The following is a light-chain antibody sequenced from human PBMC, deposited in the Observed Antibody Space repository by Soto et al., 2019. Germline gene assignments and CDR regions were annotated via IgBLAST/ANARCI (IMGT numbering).Light chain of an antibody. CDR3: KSYAGSNTYV. Sequence: QSALTQPPSASGSPGQSVTISCTGSKSDIGIYDFVSWYQHHPGKAPRLIIYEVVQRPSGVPDRFSGSKSGNTASLTVSGLQAADEADYFCKSYAGSNTYVFGTRTKLTVL. J-gene: IGLJ1*01. CDR2: EVV. V-gene: IGLV2-8*01. CDR1: KSDIGIYDF.